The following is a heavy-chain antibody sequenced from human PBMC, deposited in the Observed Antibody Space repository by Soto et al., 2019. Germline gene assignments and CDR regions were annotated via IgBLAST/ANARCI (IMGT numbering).Heavy chain of an antibody. CDR2: IIPIFGTA. V-gene: IGHV1-69*13. J-gene: IGHJ6*02. CDR1: GGTFSSYA. CDR3: ASGPGRGAARYGMDV. Sequence: GASVKVSCKASGGTFSSYAISWVRQAPGQGLEWMGGIIPIFGTANYAQKFQGRVTITADESTSTAYMELSSLRSEDTAVYCCASGPGRGAARYGMDVWGQGTTVTVSS. D-gene: IGHD6-6*01.